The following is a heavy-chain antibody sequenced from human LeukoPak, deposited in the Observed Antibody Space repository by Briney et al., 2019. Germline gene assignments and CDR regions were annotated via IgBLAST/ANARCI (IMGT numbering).Heavy chain of an antibody. CDR1: GFTFSSYW. CDR3: AKGAPIYYFDY. D-gene: IGHD3-9*01. CDR2: IKQDGSEK. Sequence: GGSLRLSCAASGFTFSSYWMSWVRQAPGKGLEWVANIKQDGSEKYYVDSVKGRFTISRDNAKNSLYLQMNSLRAEDTAIYYCAKGAPIYYFDYWGQGILVTVSS. J-gene: IGHJ4*02. V-gene: IGHV3-7*03.